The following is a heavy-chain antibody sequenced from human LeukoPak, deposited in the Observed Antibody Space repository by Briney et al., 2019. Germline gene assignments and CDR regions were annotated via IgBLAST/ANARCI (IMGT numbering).Heavy chain of an antibody. Sequence: SQTLSLTCTVSGGSISSGSYYWSWIRQPAGKGLEWIGRIYTSESTNYNPSLKSRVTISVDTSKNQFSLKLSSVTAADTAVYYCARGGAVDAKHDWGQGTLVTVSS. CDR1: GGSISSGSYY. J-gene: IGHJ4*02. CDR2: IYTSEST. V-gene: IGHV4-61*02. D-gene: IGHD6-19*01. CDR3: ARGGAVDAKHD.